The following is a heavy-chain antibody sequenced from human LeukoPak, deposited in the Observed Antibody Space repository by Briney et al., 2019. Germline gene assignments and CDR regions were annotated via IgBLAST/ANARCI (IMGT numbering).Heavy chain of an antibody. D-gene: IGHD3-10*01. V-gene: IGHV3-48*03. CDR2: ISGSGSII. CDR3: ARLSAMLRGPEPIYYFDY. J-gene: IGHJ4*01. Sequence: GGSLRLSCAASGFTFSSYEMNWVRQAPGKGLEWVSYISGSGSIIYYADSVKGRFAISRDNAKNSLYLQMNSLRAEDTAMYYCARLSAMLRGPEPIYYFDYWGQGTLVTVSS. CDR1: GFTFSSYE.